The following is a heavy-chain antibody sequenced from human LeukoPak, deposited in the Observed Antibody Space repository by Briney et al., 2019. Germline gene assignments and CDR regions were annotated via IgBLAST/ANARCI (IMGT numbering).Heavy chain of an antibody. CDR1: GFTFSSYG. J-gene: IGHJ2*01. Sequence: PGGSLRLSCAASGFTFSSYGMHWVRQAPGKGLEWVAFIRYDGSNKYYADSVKGRFTISRDNSKNTLYLQMNSLRAEDTAVYYCARPRGPRQNWYFDLWGRGTLVTVSS. D-gene: IGHD3-10*01. CDR2: IRYDGSNK. V-gene: IGHV3-30*02. CDR3: ARPRGPRQNWYFDL.